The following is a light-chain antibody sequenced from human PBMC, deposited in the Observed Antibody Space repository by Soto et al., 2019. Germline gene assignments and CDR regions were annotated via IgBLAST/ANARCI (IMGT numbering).Light chain of an antibody. J-gene: IGKJ3*01. CDR3: QQYGSSLLFT. Sequence: EIVLTQSPGTLSLSPGERATLSCRASQSVSSSYLAWYQQKPGQAPRLLIYGASSRATGIPDRFSGSGSGTDCALTISSLDPEDFAVYYCQQYGSSLLFTFGPGTKVDIK. CDR1: QSVSSSY. V-gene: IGKV3-20*01. CDR2: GAS.